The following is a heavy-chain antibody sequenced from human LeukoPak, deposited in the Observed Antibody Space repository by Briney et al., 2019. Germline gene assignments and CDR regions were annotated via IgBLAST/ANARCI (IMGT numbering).Heavy chain of an antibody. J-gene: IGHJ4*02. Sequence: SVKVSCKASGYTFTTYGISWVRQAPGQGLEWMGRIIPTLGIPNYAQKFQGRVTITADKSTSTAYMELSSLRSEDTAVYYCARGRYDSSGYHFDYWGQGTLVTVSS. CDR1: GYTFTTYG. CDR3: ARGRYDSSGYHFDY. D-gene: IGHD3-22*01. V-gene: IGHV1-69*04. CDR2: IIPTLGIP.